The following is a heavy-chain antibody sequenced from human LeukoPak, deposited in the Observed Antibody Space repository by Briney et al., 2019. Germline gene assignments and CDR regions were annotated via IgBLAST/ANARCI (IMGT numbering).Heavy chain of an antibody. V-gene: IGHV4-39*01. D-gene: IGHD3-22*01. CDR2: IYYSGST. J-gene: IGHJ4*02. CDR3: ARRRDDSSGYYDYYFDY. CDR1: GGSISSSSYY. Sequence: SETLSLTCTVSGGSISSSSYYWGWIRQPPGKGLEWIGSIYYSGSTYYNPSLKSRVTISVDTSKNQFSLKLSSVTAADTAVCYCARRRDDSSGYYDYYFDYWGQGTLVTVSS.